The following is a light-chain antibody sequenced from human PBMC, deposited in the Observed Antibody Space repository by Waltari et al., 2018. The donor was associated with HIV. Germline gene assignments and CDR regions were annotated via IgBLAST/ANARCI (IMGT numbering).Light chain of an antibody. V-gene: IGLV2-14*03. CDR2: DVN. CDR1: SGDMGTPKY. J-gene: IGLJ1*01. CDR3: CSYTVNSTGV. Sequence: QYALTQPASVPGSPGPSIAISCTGTSGDMGTPKYVSWYQQHTGKVPKPIIYDVNVRPSGVSDRFSGSKSGNTATLTISGLHSDDEADYYCCSYTVNSTGVFGAGTKITV.